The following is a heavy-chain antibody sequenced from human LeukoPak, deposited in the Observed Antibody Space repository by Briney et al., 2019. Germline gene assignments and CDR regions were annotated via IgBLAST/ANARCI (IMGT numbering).Heavy chain of an antibody. V-gene: IGHV3-23*01. CDR1: GFTFSSYG. J-gene: IGHJ4*02. CDR2: ISGSGGST. D-gene: IGHD3-10*01. Sequence: GGSLRLSCAASGFTFSSYGMSWVRQAPGKGLEWVSAISGSGGSTYYADSVKGRFTISRDNSKNTLYLQMNSLRAEDTAVYYCAKDPHYYGSGSYFDYWGQGTLVTVSS. CDR3: AKDPHYYGSGSYFDY.